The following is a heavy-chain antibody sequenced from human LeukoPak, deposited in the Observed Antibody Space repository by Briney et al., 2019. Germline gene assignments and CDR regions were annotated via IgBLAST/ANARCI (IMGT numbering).Heavy chain of an antibody. J-gene: IGHJ4*02. CDR1: GFTFSTYW. CDR3: AKRPSDYGDYVSYFDY. Sequence: GGSLRLSCAASGFTFSTYWMSWVRQSPGKGLEWVANINQDGSEKNYVDSVKGRFTILRDNAKNSLSLQMNSLGAEDTAVYYCAKRPSDYGDYVSYFDYWGQGTLVTVSS. V-gene: IGHV3-7*01. D-gene: IGHD4-17*01. CDR2: INQDGSEK.